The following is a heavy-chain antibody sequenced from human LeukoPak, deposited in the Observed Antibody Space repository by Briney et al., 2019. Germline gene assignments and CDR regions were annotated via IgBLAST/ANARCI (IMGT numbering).Heavy chain of an antibody. CDR1: GFTFSSYA. CDR3: AKDRTMTGADYGDYTDY. D-gene: IGHD4-17*01. J-gene: IGHJ4*02. Sequence: GGSLRLSCAASGFTFSSYAMSWVHQAPGKGLEWVSAISGSGGSTYYADSVKGRFTISRDNSKNTLYLQMNSLRAEDTAVYYCAKDRTMTGADYGDYTDYWGQGTLVTVSS. CDR2: ISGSGGST. V-gene: IGHV3-23*01.